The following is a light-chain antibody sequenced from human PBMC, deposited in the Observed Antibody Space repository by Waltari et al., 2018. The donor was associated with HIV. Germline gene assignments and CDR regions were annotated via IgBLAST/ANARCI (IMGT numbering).Light chain of an antibody. CDR3: QSYDSSLSAV. Sequence: QSVLTQPPSVSGAPGQRVTISCTGSSSNIGAGYDVHWYQQLPGTAPKLLIYGNSNRPSGVPYRFSGSKSGTSASLASSGLQAEDEADYYCQSYDSSLSAVFGGGTKLTVL. J-gene: IGLJ2*01. CDR2: GNS. V-gene: IGLV1-40*01. CDR1: SSNIGAGYD.